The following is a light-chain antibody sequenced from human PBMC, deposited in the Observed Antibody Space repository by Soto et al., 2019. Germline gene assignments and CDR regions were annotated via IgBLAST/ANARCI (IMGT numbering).Light chain of an antibody. J-gene: IGKJ1*01. CDR2: DAS. CDR3: QQYNSYWT. Sequence: DIQMTQSPSTLSASVGDRVTITCRASQSISSWLAWYQQKPGKAPKLLIYDASSLESGVPSRFSGSGSGTEFTRTISSLQPDDFATYCCQQYNSYWTFGQGTKVEIK. CDR1: QSISSW. V-gene: IGKV1-5*01.